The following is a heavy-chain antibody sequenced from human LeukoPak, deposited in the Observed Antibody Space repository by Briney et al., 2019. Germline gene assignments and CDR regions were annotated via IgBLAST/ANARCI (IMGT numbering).Heavy chain of an antibody. J-gene: IGHJ4*02. CDR2: INSDGSST. D-gene: IGHD6-13*01. V-gene: IGHV3-74*01. CDR1: GFTFSSYW. Sequence: GGSLRLSCAASGFTFSSYWMHWVRQAPGKGLVWVSRINSDGSSTSYADSVKGRFSISRDNAKNTLYLQINSLRAEDTAVYYCARDQQQLALGYWGQGTLVTVSS. CDR3: ARDQQQLALGY.